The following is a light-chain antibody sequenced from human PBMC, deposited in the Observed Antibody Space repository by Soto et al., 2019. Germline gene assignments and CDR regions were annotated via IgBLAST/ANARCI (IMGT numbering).Light chain of an antibody. CDR2: GAS. Sequence: EIVMTQSPATLSVSPGERATLSCRASQSVRSNLAWYQQKLGQAPRLLIYGASTRATGIPARFSGSGSGTEFTLTISSLQSEDFAIFYCQPYNDWPRTFGQGTKL. CDR1: QSVRSN. V-gene: IGKV3-15*01. J-gene: IGKJ2*01. CDR3: QPYNDWPRT.